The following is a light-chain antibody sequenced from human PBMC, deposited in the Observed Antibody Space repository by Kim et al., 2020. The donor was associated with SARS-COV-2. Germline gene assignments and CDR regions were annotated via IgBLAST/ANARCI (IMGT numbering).Light chain of an antibody. J-gene: IGLJ2*01. Sequence: GQSVTISCTGTSGDVGGYNYVSWYQQHPGKAPKLMIYEVTKWPPGVPDRFSGSKSGNTASLTVSGLQAEDEADYYCTSYGGSNNLVFGGGTQLTVL. CDR2: EVT. CDR1: SGDVGGYNY. CDR3: TSYGGSNNLV. V-gene: IGLV2-8*01.